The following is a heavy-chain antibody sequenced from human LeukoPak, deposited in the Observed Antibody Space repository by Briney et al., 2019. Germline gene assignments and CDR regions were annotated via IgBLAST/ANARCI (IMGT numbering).Heavy chain of an antibody. Sequence: PGGSLRLSCAASGFTFSSYAMHWVRQAPGKGLEYVSGISSNGGSTNYANSVKGRFTISRDNSKNTLYLQMGSLRVEDMAVYYCARDLRGSNAYWGREPLDSVPS. J-gene: IGHJ4*02. CDR1: GFTFSSYA. CDR2: ISSNGGST. D-gene: IGHD1-26*01. CDR3: ARDLRGSNAY. V-gene: IGHV3-64*01.